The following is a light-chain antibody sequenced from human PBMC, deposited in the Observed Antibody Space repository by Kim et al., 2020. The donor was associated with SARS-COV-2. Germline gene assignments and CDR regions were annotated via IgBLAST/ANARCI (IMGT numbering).Light chain of an antibody. CDR2: AAS. CDR1: QGIANY. J-gene: IGKJ4*01. V-gene: IGKV1-27*01. CDR3: QKYDSAPLT. Sequence: DIQMTQSPSSLSASVGDRVTITCRASQGIANYLAWYQQRPGKVPKLLIHAASKLQSGVPSRFSGRGSGTEFTLTVSSLQPEDVATYFCQKYDSAPLTFGGGTKLEI.